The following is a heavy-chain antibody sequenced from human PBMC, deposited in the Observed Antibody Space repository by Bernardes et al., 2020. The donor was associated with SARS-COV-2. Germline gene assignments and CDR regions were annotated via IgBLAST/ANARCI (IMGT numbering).Heavy chain of an antibody. J-gene: IGHJ4*02. CDR2: MNPNSGNT. Sequence: ASVKVSCKASGYTFTSYDINWVRQATGQGLEWMGWMNPNSGNTGYAQKFQGRVTMTRNTSISTAYMELSSLRSEDTAVYYCVFSPRVWGSYRHAPFDYWGQGTLVTVSS. V-gene: IGHV1-8*01. CDR1: GYTFTSYD. CDR3: VFSPRVWGSYRHAPFDY. D-gene: IGHD3-16*02.